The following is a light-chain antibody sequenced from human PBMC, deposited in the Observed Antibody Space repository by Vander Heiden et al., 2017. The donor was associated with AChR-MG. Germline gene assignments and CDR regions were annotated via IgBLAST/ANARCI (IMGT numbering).Light chain of an antibody. CDR3: QQYGSSPMVT. CDR1: QSVSSSY. CDR2: GAS. V-gene: IGKV3-20*01. J-gene: IGKJ3*01. Sequence: EIVLTQSPGTLSLSPGARATLSCRASQSVSSSYLAWYQQKPGQAPRLLIYGASSRATGIPDRFSGSGSETDFTLTIGRLEPEDFAVYYCQQYGSSPMVTFGPGTKVDIK.